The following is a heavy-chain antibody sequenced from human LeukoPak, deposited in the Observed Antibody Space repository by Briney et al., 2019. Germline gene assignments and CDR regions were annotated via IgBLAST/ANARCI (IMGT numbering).Heavy chain of an antibody. CDR1: GGSISSGSYY. Sequence: SETLSLTCTVSGGSISSGSYYWSWIRQPAGKGLEWIGRIYANNPSLRSRVTISVDTSKNQFSLKLSSVTAADTAVYYCARGRRERYFDIRTIHHYMDVWGKGTTVTASS. D-gene: IGHD3-9*01. CDR3: ARGRRERYFDIRTIHHYMDV. CDR2: IYA. J-gene: IGHJ6*03. V-gene: IGHV4-61*02.